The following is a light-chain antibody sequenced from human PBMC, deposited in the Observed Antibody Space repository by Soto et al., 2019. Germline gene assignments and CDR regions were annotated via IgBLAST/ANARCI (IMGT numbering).Light chain of an antibody. CDR2: GAS. CDR3: QQYGSSPLT. Sequence: EIVLTQSPGTLSLSPGERATLSCRASQSVYSSYLAWYRQTPGQAPRLLIFGASSRATGTPDRFSGSGSGTDFTLTISRLEPKDFAVYYCQQYGSSPLTFGGGTKVEIK. J-gene: IGKJ4*01. CDR1: QSVYSSY. V-gene: IGKV3-20*01.